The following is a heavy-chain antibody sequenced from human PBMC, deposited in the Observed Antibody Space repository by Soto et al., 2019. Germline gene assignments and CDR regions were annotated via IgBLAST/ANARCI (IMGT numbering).Heavy chain of an antibody. Sequence: ASVKVSCKASGYTFTNFGISWVRQAPGQGLEWMGWISAYNGNTNYAQKFQGRVTMTTDTSTSTAYMEVRSLGFDDTAVYYCATVYSLGDTAMVLGGYDYWGQGTLVTVSS. J-gene: IGHJ4*02. CDR2: ISAYNGNT. V-gene: IGHV1-18*01. CDR3: ATVYSLGDTAMVLGGYDY. D-gene: IGHD5-18*01. CDR1: GYTFTNFG.